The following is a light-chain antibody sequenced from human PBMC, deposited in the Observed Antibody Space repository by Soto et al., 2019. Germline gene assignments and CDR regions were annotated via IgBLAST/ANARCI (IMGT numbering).Light chain of an antibody. CDR2: EGS. V-gene: IGLV2-23*01. CDR1: SSDVGSYNL. CDR3: SSYAGSVL. Sequence: QSALTQPASVSGSPGQSITISCTGTSSDVGSYNLVSWYQQHSGKAPKVMIYEGSKRPSGVSNRFSGSKSGNTASLTISGLQAEDEADYYCSSYAGSVLFGGGTKPPS. J-gene: IGLJ2*01.